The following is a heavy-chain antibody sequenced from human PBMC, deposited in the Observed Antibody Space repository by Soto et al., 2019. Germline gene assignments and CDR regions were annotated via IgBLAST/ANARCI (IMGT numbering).Heavy chain of an antibody. J-gene: IGHJ4*02. CDR2: VLYSGHT. CDR3: ARERYFDTRGPSSYYFDS. Sequence: QVQLQESGPGLVRPSETLSLTCTVSGASIGGSITDHYWGWIRQSPGKGLEWIGYVLYSGHTNYNPSLKSRVTISVDRSMNQFSLRLNSVTAADTAVYYCARERYFDTRGPSSYYFDSWGQGALVTVSS. V-gene: IGHV4-59*11. CDR1: GASIGGSITDHY. D-gene: IGHD3-22*01.